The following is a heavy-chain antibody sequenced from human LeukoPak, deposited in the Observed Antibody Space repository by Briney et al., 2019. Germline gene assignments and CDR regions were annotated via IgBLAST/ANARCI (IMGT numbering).Heavy chain of an antibody. D-gene: IGHD3-10*01. Sequence: AFVKVSCKTSGYSFTAFYIHWVRQAPGQGLEWMGWIHPRRGDTNYAQKFQGRVTMTRDTSISTAYLDLSSLRSDDTAVYYCARDGDYGTGSYYRGCIDSWGQGTPVTVSP. V-gene: IGHV1-2*02. CDR3: ARDGDYGTGSYYRGCIDS. CDR1: GYSFTAFY. CDR2: IHPRRGDT. J-gene: IGHJ4*02.